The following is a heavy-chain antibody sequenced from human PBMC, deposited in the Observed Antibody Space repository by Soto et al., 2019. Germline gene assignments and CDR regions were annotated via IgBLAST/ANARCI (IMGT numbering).Heavy chain of an antibody. V-gene: IGHV1-18*01. CDR1: RYTFTSYG. J-gene: IGHJ5*02. CDR2: ISAYNGNT. CDR3: ARVADILAGPGDFDP. D-gene: IGHD3-9*01. Sequence: SVQVSLTASRYTFTSYGISWVRPAPGKGLEWMGWISAYNGNTNYAQKLQGRVTMTTDTSTSTAYMELRSLRSDDSAVYYCARVADILAGPGDFDPWVYGTLVTVSS.